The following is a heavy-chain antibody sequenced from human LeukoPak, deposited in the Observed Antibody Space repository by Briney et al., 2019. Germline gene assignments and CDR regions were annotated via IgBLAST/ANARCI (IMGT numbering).Heavy chain of an antibody. CDR3: ARVYSNYGDY. Sequence: GGSLRLSCAASGFTFSSYEMNWVRQAPGKGLEWVSYISSSGSTIYYADSVKGRFTISRDNAKNSLYLQMNSLRAEDTAVYYCARVYSNYGDYWGQGTLVTVSS. V-gene: IGHV3-48*03. CDR1: GFTFSSYE. J-gene: IGHJ4*02. CDR2: ISSSGSTI. D-gene: IGHD4-11*01.